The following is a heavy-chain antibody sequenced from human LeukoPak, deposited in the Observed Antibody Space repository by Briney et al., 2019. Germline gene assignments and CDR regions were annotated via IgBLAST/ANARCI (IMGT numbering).Heavy chain of an antibody. J-gene: IGHJ6*03. CDR3: ARFVSGYDLGPSYYYYMDV. D-gene: IGHD5-12*01. V-gene: IGHV4-4*07. Sequence: SETLSLTCTVSGGSISSYYWSWIRQPAGKGLEWIGRIYTSGSTNYNPSLKSRVTMSVDTSKNQFSLKLSSVTAADTAVYYCARFVSGYDLGPSYYYYMDVWGKGTTVTVSS. CDR1: GGSISSYY. CDR2: IYTSGST.